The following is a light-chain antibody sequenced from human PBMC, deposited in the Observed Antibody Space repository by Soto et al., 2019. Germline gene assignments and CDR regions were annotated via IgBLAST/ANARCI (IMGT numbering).Light chain of an antibody. Sequence: EIVLTQSPGTLSLSPGERATLSCRASQSVSSSYLAWYQQKPGQAPRLLIYGASSRATGIPDRFSGSGSGTDFTLTICRLEPEDFAVYYCHQYHSSPLTFGGGTKVEIK. J-gene: IGKJ4*01. CDR1: QSVSSSY. V-gene: IGKV3-20*01. CDR3: HQYHSSPLT. CDR2: GAS.